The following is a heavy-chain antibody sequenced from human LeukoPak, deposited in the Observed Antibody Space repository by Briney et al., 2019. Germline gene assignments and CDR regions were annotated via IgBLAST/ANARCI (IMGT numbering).Heavy chain of an antibody. D-gene: IGHD1-26*01. J-gene: IGHJ4*01. Sequence: SETLSLTCAVYGGSFSGYYWSWIRQPPGKGLEWIGEINHSGSTNYNPSLKSRVTISVDTSKNQLSLKLSSVTAADTAVYYCARVGGSYGDYWGQEPWSPSPQ. CDR1: GGSFSGYY. CDR2: INHSGST. V-gene: IGHV4-34*01. CDR3: ARVGGSYGDY.